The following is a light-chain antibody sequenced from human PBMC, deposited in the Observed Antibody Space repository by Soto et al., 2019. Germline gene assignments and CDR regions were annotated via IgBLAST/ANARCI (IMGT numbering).Light chain of an antibody. J-gene: IGKJ2*01. V-gene: IGKV1-12*01. CDR2: GAS. CDR3: QQASSFPYT. Sequence: DIQMTQSPSSVSASVGDRVTIACRASQDISRWLAWYQQKPGKAPTLLIHGASILHSGVPSRFSDSGSGTDFTLTIGSLQPEDFATYYCQQASSFPYTFGKGTRLDIK. CDR1: QDISRW.